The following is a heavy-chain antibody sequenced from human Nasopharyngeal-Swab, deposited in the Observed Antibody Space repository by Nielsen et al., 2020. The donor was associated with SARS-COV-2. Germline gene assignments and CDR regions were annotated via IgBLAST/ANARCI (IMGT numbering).Heavy chain of an antibody. CDR2: INAGNGNT. CDR1: GYTFTSYA. Sequence: ASVKVSCKASGYTFTSYAMHWVRQAPGQRLEWMGWINAGNGNTKYSQKFQGRVTITRDTSASTAYMELSSLRSEDTAVYYCARGQNTRPDYDFWSGHIYGMDVWGQGTTVTVSS. CDR3: ARGQNTRPDYDFWSGHIYGMDV. J-gene: IGHJ6*02. D-gene: IGHD3-3*01. V-gene: IGHV1-3*01.